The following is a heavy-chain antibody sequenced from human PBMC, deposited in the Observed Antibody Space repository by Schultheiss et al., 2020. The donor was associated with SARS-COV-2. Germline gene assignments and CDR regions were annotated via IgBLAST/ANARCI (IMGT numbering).Heavy chain of an antibody. CDR1: GGSISSYY. CDR3: ASRGYSYGGYYYYYMDV. J-gene: IGHJ6*03. CDR2: IYYSGST. D-gene: IGHD5-18*01. V-gene: IGHV4-59*08. Sequence: SETLSLTCTVSGGSISSYYWSWIRQPPGKGLEWIGYIYYSGSTYYNPSLKSRVTISVDTSKNQFSLKLSSVTAADTAVYYCASRGYSYGGYYYYYMDVWGKGTTVTVSS.